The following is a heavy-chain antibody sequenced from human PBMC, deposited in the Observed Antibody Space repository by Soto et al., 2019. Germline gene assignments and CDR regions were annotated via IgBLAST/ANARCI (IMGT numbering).Heavy chain of an antibody. J-gene: IGHJ6*02. V-gene: IGHV4-34*01. CDR3: ARGGRRWGIAPLDV. Sequence: SETLSLTCAVYGGSISGYYWSWIRQLPGKGLEWIGEINHSGSTNYNPSLKSRVTISVDTSKNQFSLKLSSVTAADTAVYYCARGGRRWGIAPLDVWGQGTTVTVSS. CDR2: INHSGST. CDR1: GGSISGYY. D-gene: IGHD6-13*01.